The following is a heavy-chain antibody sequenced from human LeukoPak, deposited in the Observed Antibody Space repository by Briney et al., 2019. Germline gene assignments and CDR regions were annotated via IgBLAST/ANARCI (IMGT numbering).Heavy chain of an antibody. CDR1: GGSISSGGYY. J-gene: IGHJ6*03. V-gene: IGHV4-30-2*01. CDR2: IYHSGST. Sequence: SETLSLTCTVSGGSISSGGYYWSWIRQPPGKGLEWIGYIYHSGSTYYNPSLKSRVTISVDRSKNQFSLKLSSVTAADTAVYYCARAVVPAATGYYYYYMDVWGKGTTVTVSS. CDR3: ARAVVPAATGYYYYYMDV. D-gene: IGHD2-2*01.